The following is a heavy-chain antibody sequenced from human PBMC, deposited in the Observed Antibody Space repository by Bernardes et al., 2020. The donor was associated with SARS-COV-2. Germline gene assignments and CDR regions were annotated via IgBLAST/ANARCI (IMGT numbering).Heavy chain of an antibody. J-gene: IGHJ6*02. D-gene: IGHD2-2*02. CDR1: GGSISRYC. V-gene: IGHV4-59*01. CDR3: ARDRIYNGMDV. Sequence: SETLSLTCTVSGGSISRYCWSWIRQPPGKGLEWIGHIFDTGSTNCNPSLKSRVTISIETSKNQFSLNLRSVTAADTAVYHCARDRIYNGMDVWGQGTTVTVSS. CDR2: IFDTGST.